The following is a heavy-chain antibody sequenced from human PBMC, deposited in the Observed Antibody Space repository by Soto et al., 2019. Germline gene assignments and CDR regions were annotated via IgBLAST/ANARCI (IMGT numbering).Heavy chain of an antibody. CDR3: ARVYDSRFRNWFDP. V-gene: IGHV1-18*01. CDR1: GYTFTSYG. CDR2: ISAYNGNT. J-gene: IGHJ5*02. Sequence: ASVKVSCKASGYTFTSYGISWVRQAPGQGLEWMGWISAYNGNTNHAQKLQGRVTMTTDTSTSTAYMELRSLRSDDTAVYYCARVYDSRFRNWFDPWGQGTLVTVSS. D-gene: IGHD3-22*01.